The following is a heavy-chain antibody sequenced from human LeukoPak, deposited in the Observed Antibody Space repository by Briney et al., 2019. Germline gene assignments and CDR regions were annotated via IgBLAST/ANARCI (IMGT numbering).Heavy chain of an antibody. CDR2: INHSGST. J-gene: IGHJ4*02. CDR3: ARVITMVRGAKPSYFDC. V-gene: IGHV4-34*01. CDR1: GGSFSGYY. Sequence: PSETLSLTCAVYGGSFSGYYWSWIRQPPGKGLEWIGEINHSGSTNYNPSLKSRVTISVDTSKNQFSLKLSSVTAADTAVYYCARVITMVRGAKPSYFDCWGQGTLVTVSS. D-gene: IGHD3-10*01.